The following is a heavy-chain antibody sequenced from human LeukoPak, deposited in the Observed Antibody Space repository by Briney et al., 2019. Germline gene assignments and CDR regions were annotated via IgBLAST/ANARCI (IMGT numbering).Heavy chain of an antibody. D-gene: IGHD6-19*01. V-gene: IGHV4-4*07. CDR2: IYTSGST. J-gene: IGHJ4*02. Sequence: SETLSLTCTVSGGSISSYYWSWIRQPAGKGLEWIGRIYTSGSTTYNPSLKSRVTMSVDTSKNQFSLKLSSVTAADTAVYYCAREPLEALAGTSDYWGQGTLVTVSS. CDR1: GGSISSYY. CDR3: AREPLEALAGTSDY.